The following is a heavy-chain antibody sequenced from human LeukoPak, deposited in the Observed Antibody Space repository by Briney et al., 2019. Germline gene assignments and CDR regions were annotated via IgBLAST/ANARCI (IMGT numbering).Heavy chain of an antibody. V-gene: IGHV3-48*02. CDR1: GFIFSNYG. CDR3: ARGSEHLDNWFDP. Sequence: GGSLRLSCAASGFIFSNYGMNWGSQAPGKGREWSSYISGSSSLIHQADSVKGRFTISRDNAKNLVSLQMSSLRDEDTAVYYCARGSEHLDNWFDPWGQGTLVTVSS. J-gene: IGHJ5*02. D-gene: IGHD1-14*01. CDR2: ISGSSSLI.